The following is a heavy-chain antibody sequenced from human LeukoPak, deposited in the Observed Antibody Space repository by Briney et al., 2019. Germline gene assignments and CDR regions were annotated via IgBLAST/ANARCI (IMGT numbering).Heavy chain of an antibody. J-gene: IGHJ5*02. V-gene: IGHV4-34*01. CDR1: GGSFSGYY. CDR2: INHSGST. CDR3: ARGHNWFDP. Sequence: SETLSFTCAVYGGSFSGYYWSWIRQPPGKGLEWIGEINHSGSTNYNPSLKSRVTISVDTSKNQFSLKLSSVTAADTAVYYCARGHNWFDPWGQGTLVTVSS.